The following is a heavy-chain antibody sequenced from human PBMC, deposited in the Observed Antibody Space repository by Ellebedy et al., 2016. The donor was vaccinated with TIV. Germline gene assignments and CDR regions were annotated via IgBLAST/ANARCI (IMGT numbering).Heavy chain of an antibody. CDR1: GVSIRSYY. J-gene: IGHJ3*02. CDR2: IYYSGST. V-gene: IGHV4-59*01. Sequence: MPSETLSLTCTVSGVSIRSYYWSWIRQPPGKGLAWIGYIYYSGSTNYNPSLKSRVTISVHTSKNQFSLKLSSVTAADTAVYYCARLVNDSFDIWGQGTMVTVSS. D-gene: IGHD6-6*01. CDR3: ARLVNDSFDI.